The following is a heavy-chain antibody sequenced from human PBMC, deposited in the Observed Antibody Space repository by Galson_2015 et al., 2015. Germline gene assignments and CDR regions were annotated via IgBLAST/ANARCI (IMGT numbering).Heavy chain of an antibody. Sequence: SLRLSCAASGFTVSSNYMSWVRQAPGKGLEWVSVIYSGGSTYYADSVKGRFTISRDNSKNTLYLQMNSLRAEDTAVYYCASLYDYSNYVRDYWGQGTLATVSS. D-gene: IGHD4-11*01. J-gene: IGHJ4*02. CDR3: ASLYDYSNYVRDY. CDR2: IYSGGST. CDR1: GFTVSSNY. V-gene: IGHV3-53*01.